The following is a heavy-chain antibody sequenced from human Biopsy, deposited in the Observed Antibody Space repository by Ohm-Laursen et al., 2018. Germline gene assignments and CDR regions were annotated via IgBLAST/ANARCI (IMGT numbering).Heavy chain of an antibody. CDR3: ARDRWPHVTLLGLVVFDF. J-gene: IGHJ4*02. D-gene: IGHD3-3*01. CDR2: ISPYNGDT. CDR1: GYTFTNYG. Sequence: GASVTASCKASGYTFTNYGISWVRQAPGQGLVWMGLISPYNGDTDYAQKLQGRVTMTTDTSTSTAYMDLRSLRSYDTSVYYCARDRWPHVTLLGLVVFDFWGQGTLVIVSS. V-gene: IGHV1-18*01.